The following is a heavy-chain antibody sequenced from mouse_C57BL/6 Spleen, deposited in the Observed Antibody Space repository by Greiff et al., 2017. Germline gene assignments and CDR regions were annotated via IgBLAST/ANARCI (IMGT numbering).Heavy chain of an antibody. V-gene: IGHV5-16*01. CDR1: GFTFSDYY. CDR2: INYDGSST. Sequence: EVHLVESEGGLVQPGSSMKLSCTASGFTFSDYYMAWVRQVPEKGLEWVANINYDGSSTYYLDSLKSRFIISRDNAKNILYLQMSSLKSEDTATYYCAREGGGYYYGSEAMDYWGQGTSVTVSS. J-gene: IGHJ4*01. D-gene: IGHD1-1*01. CDR3: AREGGGYYYGSEAMDY.